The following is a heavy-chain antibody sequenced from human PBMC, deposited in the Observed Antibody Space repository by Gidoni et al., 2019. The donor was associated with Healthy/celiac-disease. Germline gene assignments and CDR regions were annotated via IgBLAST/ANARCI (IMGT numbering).Heavy chain of an antibody. D-gene: IGHD3-16*02. CDR2: IYYRGST. V-gene: IGHV4-59*08. CDR3: ARLGLRLGELSLAFDY. CDR1: GGSIRSYY. J-gene: IGHJ4*02. Sequence: QVQLQESCPGLVKPSETLSLTCTVSGGSIRSYYWSWIRQPPGKGLAWIGYIYYRGSTNYNPSLKSRVTISVDTSKNQFSLKLSSVTAADTAVYYCARLGLRLGELSLAFDYWGQGTLVTVSS.